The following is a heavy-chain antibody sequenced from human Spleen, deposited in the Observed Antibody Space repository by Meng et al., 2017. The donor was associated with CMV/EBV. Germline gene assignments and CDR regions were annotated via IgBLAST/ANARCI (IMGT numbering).Heavy chain of an antibody. J-gene: IGHJ6*02. D-gene: IGHD6-6*01. Sequence: ASVKVSCKASGYTFTSYYMHWVRQAPGQGLEWMGIINPSGGSTSYAQKFQGRVTMTRDTSTSTVYMELSSLRSEDTAVYYCASAGYSSSSWYYYGMDVWGQGTTVTVSS. CDR1: GYTFTSYY. CDR2: INPSGGST. CDR3: ASAGYSSSSWYYYGMDV. V-gene: IGHV1-46*01.